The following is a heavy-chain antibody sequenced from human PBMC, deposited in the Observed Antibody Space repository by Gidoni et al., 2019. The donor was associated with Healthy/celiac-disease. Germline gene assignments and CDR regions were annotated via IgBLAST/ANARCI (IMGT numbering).Heavy chain of an antibody. Sequence: QVQLQQWGAGLLKPSETLSLTCAVYGGSFSGYYWSWIRQPPGKGLEWIGEINHSGSTNYNPSLKSRVTISVDTSKNQFSLKLSSVTAADTAVYYCASLIVVVTANTGHAFDIWGQGTMVTVSS. CDR1: GGSFSGYY. J-gene: IGHJ3*02. D-gene: IGHD2-21*02. CDR3: ASLIVVVTANTGHAFDI. V-gene: IGHV4-34*01. CDR2: INHSGST.